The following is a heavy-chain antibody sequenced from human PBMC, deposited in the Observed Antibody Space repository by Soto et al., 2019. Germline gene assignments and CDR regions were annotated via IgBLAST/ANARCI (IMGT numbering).Heavy chain of an antibody. CDR3: ARDSAAHGPVFDY. D-gene: IGHD6-13*01. CDR2: FAGDFINT. J-gene: IGHJ4*02. Sequence: HPGGSLRLSCAASGFTVNNHAMHWVRQAPGEGLEWVSGFAGDFINTRYADSVRGRFTISRDTSKNTLSLQMDSLRVEDTAIYYCARDSAAHGPVFDYWGQGTLVTVSS. CDR1: GFTVNNHA. V-gene: IGHV3-23*01.